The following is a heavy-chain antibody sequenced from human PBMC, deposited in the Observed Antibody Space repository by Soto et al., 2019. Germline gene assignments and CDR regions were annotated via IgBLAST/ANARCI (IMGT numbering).Heavy chain of an antibody. V-gene: IGHV4-59*01. D-gene: IGHD2-2*01. CDR1: GGSISSYY. CDR2: IYYSGST. J-gene: IGHJ6*03. Sequence: SETLSLTCTVSGGSISSYYWSWIRQPPGKGLEWIGYIYYSGSTNYNPSLKSRVTISVDTSKNQFSLKLSSVTAADTAVYYCARALVVPAAMPYYYYYMDVWGKGTTVTVSS. CDR3: ARALVVPAAMPYYYYYMDV.